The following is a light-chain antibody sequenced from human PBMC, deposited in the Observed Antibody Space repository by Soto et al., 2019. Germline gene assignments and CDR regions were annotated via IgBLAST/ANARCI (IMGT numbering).Light chain of an antibody. CDR3: LQDINYPCT. Sequence: IHMTQSPSTLSASVGKRVTSTCRASQSVSNWLARYQQKPGKAPKVLIYGASNLQRGVPPRFSGSGSGTDFTLAISSLQPEDSATYYCLQDINYPCTFGQGTKVDIK. CDR2: GAS. J-gene: IGKJ1*01. V-gene: IGKV1-6*01. CDR1: QSVSNW.